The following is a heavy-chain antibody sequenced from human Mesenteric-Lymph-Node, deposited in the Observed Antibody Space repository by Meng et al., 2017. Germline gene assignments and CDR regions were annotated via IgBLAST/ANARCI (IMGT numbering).Heavy chain of an antibody. CDR1: GGSISSYY. CDR3: ARHPTNKSSYYDFWSGYSPDAFDI. CDR2: IYYSGST. D-gene: IGHD3-3*01. J-gene: IGHJ3*02. V-gene: IGHV4-59*01. Sequence: SETLSLTCTVSGGSISSYYWSWIRQPPGKGLEWIGYIYYSGSTNYNPSLKSRVPISVDTSKNQFSLKLSSVTAADTAVYYCARHPTNKSSYYDFWSGYSPDAFDIWGQGTMVTVSS.